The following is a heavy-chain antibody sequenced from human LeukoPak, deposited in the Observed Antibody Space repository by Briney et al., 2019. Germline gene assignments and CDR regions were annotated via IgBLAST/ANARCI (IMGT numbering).Heavy chain of an antibody. D-gene: IGHD6-19*01. J-gene: IGHJ6*02. CDR3: AKMHSSGWSLGYYYYGMDV. V-gene: IGHV3-30*18. CDR1: GFTFSSYG. Sequence: PGGSLRLSCAASGFTFSSYGMHWVRQAPGKGLEWVAVISYDGSNKYYADSVKGRFTISRDNSKNTLYLQMNSLRAEDTAVYYCAKMHSSGWSLGYYYYGMDVWGQGTTVTVSS. CDR2: ISYDGSNK.